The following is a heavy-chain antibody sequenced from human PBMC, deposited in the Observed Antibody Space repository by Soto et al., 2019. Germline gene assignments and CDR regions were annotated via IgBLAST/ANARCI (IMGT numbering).Heavy chain of an antibody. J-gene: IGHJ6*02. Sequence: QVQLQESGPGLVKPSQTLSLTCTVSGGSISSGGYYWSWIRQHPGKGLEWIGYIYYSGSTYYNPSLTSRVNISADTSKNQFSLKQSSGTAADTAVYYCAIDPWFGEPNSYFYGMDVWGQGTTVTVSS. CDR1: GGSISSGGYY. D-gene: IGHD3-10*01. CDR3: AIDPWFGEPNSYFYGMDV. V-gene: IGHV4-31*03. CDR2: IYYSGST.